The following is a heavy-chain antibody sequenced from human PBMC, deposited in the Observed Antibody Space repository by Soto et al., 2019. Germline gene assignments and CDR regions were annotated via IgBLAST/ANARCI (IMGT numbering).Heavy chain of an antibody. D-gene: IGHD1-20*01. Sequence: QLQLQESGPGLVKPPETLPLTCTVSGASVISSRYYWGWIRQPPGKGLEWIGSIYYGGNTYKNPSLKSRVPISVDTSKNQFSLKLSSVTAADTAVYYGARHGRITGTQYGMDGWGQGTRVTVSS. CDR1: GASVISSRYY. CDR2: IYYGGNT. V-gene: IGHV4-39*01. CDR3: ARHGRITGTQYGMDG. J-gene: IGHJ6*02.